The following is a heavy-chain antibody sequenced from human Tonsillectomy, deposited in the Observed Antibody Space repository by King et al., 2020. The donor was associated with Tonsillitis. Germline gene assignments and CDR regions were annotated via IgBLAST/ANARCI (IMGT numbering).Heavy chain of an antibody. J-gene: IGHJ4*02. Sequence: QLQESGPGVVKPSETLSLTCTVSGGSISSCDNYWAWFRQPPWKGLELIGYMYYSGTIFYNPSLKSRITITGGASGNRFSLKLSSVTAADTAVYFCARSVSGSFDYWGQGALVTVSS. CDR1: GGSISSCDNY. D-gene: IGHD1-26*01. CDR2: MYYSGTI. CDR3: ARSVSGSFDY. V-gene: IGHV4-39*01.